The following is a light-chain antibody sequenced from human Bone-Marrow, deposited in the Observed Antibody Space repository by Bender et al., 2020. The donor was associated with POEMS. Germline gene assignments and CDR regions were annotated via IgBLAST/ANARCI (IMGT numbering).Light chain of an antibody. CDR1: SSDIGGHNY. J-gene: IGLJ1*01. V-gene: IGLV2-14*03. Sequence: QSALTQPASVSGSPGQSITISCIGTSSDIGGHNYVSWYQQHPGEAPKLVIYDVNSRPSGVSNRFSGSKSGKTASLTISGLRAEEEADFYCRSYSSRTTLYVFGTGTKLTVL. CDR2: DVN. CDR3: RSYSSRTTLYV.